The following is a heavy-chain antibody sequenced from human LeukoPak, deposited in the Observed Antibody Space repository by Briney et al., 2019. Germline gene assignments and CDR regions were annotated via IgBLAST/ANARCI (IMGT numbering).Heavy chain of an antibody. J-gene: IGHJ3*02. Sequence: GASVKVSCKASGGTFSSYAISWVRQAPGQGLEWMGRIIPILGIANYAQKFQGRVTITADKSTSTAYMELSSLRSEDTAVYYCARAAKERGDDAFDIWGQGTMVTVSS. CDR2: IIPILGIA. CDR1: GGTFSSYA. D-gene: IGHD3-16*01. V-gene: IGHV1-69*04. CDR3: ARAAKERGDDAFDI.